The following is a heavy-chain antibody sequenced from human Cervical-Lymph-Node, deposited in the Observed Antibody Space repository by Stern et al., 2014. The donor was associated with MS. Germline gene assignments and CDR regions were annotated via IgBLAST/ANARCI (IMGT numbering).Heavy chain of an antibody. CDR2: IIPILGLA. V-gene: IGHV1-69*09. Sequence: QVQLVQSGAEVMKPGSSMNVSCKTSGGTFSSSYAITWMRQAPGQRLEGMGRIIPILGLANYAQKVQGRVTIAADTSTSTTYMELSSLRSEDTAVYYCARGVVSNRAAATLHNLFDPWGQGTLVTVSS. D-gene: IGHD2-15*01. CDR3: ARGVVSNRAAATLHNLFDP. J-gene: IGHJ5*02. CDR1: GGTFSSSYA.